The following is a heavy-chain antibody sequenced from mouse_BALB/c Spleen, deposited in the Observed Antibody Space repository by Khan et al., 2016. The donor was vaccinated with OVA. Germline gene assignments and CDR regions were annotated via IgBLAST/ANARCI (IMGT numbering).Heavy chain of an antibody. V-gene: IGHV5-6*01. CDR3: SRLAYYYNSEGFAY. D-gene: IGHD1-1*01. J-gene: IGHJ3*01. CDR2: ISTGGTYT. Sequence: EVELVESGGDLVKPGGSLKLSRAASGFTFSTYGMSWVRQTPEKRLEWVATISTGGTYTYYPDSVKGRFTISRDNAKNTLYLQLSSLKSEDTAIYYCSRLAYYYNSEGFAYWGQGTLVTVSA. CDR1: GFTFSTYG.